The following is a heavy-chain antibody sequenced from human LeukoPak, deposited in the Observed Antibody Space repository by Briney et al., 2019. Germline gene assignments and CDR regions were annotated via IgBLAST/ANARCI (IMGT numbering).Heavy chain of an antibody. CDR1: GFTFSSYG. V-gene: IGHV3-33*01. CDR2: IWYDGSNK. CDR3: ARTAAGRGWDDWFDP. J-gene: IGHJ5*02. D-gene: IGHD1-26*01. Sequence: GGSLRLSCAASGFTFSSYGMHWVRQAPGKGLEWVAVIWYDGSNKYYADSVKGRFTISRDNSKNTLYLQMNSLRAEDTAVYYCARTAAGRGWDDWFDPWGQGTLVTVSS.